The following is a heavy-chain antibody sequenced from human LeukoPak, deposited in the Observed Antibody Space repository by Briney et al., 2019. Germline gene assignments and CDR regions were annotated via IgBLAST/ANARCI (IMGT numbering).Heavy chain of an antibody. J-gene: IGHJ4*02. D-gene: IGHD1-26*01. CDR3: ARDRYRNSGSYYSY. CDR2: ISAYNGNT. CDR1: GYTFTSYG. Sequence: ASVKVSRKASGYTFTSYGISWVRQAPGQGLEWMGWISAYNGNTNYAQKLQGRVTMTTDTSTSTAYMELRSLRSDDTAVYYCARDRYRNSGSYYSYWGQGTLVTVSS. V-gene: IGHV1-18*01.